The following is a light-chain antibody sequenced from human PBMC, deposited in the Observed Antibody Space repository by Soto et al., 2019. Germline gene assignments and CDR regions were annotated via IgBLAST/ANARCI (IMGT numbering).Light chain of an antibody. Sequence: QAVVTQPPSASGTPGQRVTISCSGSSSNIGSNYVYWYQQLPGTAPNLLIYRNNQRPSGVPDRFSGSKSGTSASLAISGLRSEDEADYYCAARDDSLSGVVFGGGTKLTVL. CDR2: RNN. CDR1: SSNIGSNY. CDR3: AARDDSLSGVV. J-gene: IGLJ2*01. V-gene: IGLV1-47*01.